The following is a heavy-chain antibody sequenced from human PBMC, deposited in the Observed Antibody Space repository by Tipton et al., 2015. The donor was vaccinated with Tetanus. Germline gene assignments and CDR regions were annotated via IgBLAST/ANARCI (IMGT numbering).Heavy chain of an antibody. CDR3: ARVAVVVVAATPVYFDY. D-gene: IGHD2-15*01. J-gene: IGHJ4*02. V-gene: IGHV4-61*08. CDR2: INHSGST. Sequence: LRLSCTVSGGSISSGGYYWSWIRQPPGKGLEWIGEINHSGSTNYNPSLKSRVTISVDTSKNQFSLKLSSVTAADTAVYYCARVAVVVVAATPVYFDYWGQGTLVTVSS. CDR1: GGSISSGGYY.